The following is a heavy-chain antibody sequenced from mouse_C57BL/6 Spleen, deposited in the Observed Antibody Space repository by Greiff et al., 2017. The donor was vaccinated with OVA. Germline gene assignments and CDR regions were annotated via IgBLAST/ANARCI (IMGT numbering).Heavy chain of an antibody. CDR3: ARNHYYGSSWDYAMDY. D-gene: IGHD1-1*01. Sequence: VQLQQSGPELVKPGASVKIPCKASGYTFTDYNMDWVKQSHGKSLEWIGDINPNNGGTIYNQKFKGKATLTVDKSSSTAYMELRSLTSEDTAVYYCARNHYYGSSWDYAMDYWGQGTSVTVSS. CDR1: GYTFTDYN. CDR2: INPNNGGT. V-gene: IGHV1-18*01. J-gene: IGHJ4*01.